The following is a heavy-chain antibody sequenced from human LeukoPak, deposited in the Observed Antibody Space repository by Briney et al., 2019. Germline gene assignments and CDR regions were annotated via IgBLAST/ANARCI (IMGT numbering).Heavy chain of an antibody. J-gene: IGHJ4*02. D-gene: IGHD4-11*01. Sequence: PSETLSLTCAVYGGSFSGYYWSWIRQPPGKGLEWIGEINHSGSTNYNPSLKSRVTISVDTSKNQFSLKLSSVTAADTAVYYCARARSSNYPQHPYDYWGQGTLVTVSS. V-gene: IGHV4-34*01. CDR2: INHSGST. CDR1: GGSFSGYY. CDR3: ARARSSNYPQHPYDY.